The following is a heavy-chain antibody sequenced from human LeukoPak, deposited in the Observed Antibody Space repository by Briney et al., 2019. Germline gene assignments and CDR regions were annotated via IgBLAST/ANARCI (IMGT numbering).Heavy chain of an antibody. J-gene: IGHJ5*02. V-gene: IGHV4-59*01. CDR3: AGSYYYASGSYPDNWFDP. CDR1: GGSISSYY. D-gene: IGHD3-10*01. Sequence: SETLSLTCTVSGGSISSYYWSWIRQPPGKGLAWIGYFYYSGSTNYNPSLKSRVTISVDTSKDQFSLKLSSVTAADTAVYYCAGSYYYASGSYPDNWFDPWGQGTLVTVSS. CDR2: FYYSGST.